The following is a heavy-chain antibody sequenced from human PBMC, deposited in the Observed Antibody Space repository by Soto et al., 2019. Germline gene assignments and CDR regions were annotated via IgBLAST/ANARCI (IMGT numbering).Heavy chain of an antibody. CDR1: AGTFSSYA. CDR3: ARVAATQLYY. D-gene: IGHD2-15*01. Sequence: SVKGSCRASAGTFSSYAISWVRQAPGQGIECMGGIIPIFGTANYAQKFQGRVTITADESTRTAYMELSSLRSEDTAVHYCARVAATQLYYWGQGILVTVS. J-gene: IGHJ4*02. V-gene: IGHV1-69*13. CDR2: IIPIFGTA.